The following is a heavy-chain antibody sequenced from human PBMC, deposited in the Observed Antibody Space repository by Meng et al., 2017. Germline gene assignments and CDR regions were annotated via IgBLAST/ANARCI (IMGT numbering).Heavy chain of an antibody. CDR2: INHSGST. Sequence: QWGAGLLKPSETLAPARAVYWGSFSGYDWSWIRQPPGKGLEWIGEINHSGSTNYNPSLKSRVTISVDTSKNQFSLKLSSVTAADTAVYYCARKFTMVRGIYNWFDPWGQGTLVTVSS. CDR3: ARKFTMVRGIYNWFDP. CDR1: WGSFSGYD. D-gene: IGHD3-10*01. J-gene: IGHJ5*02. V-gene: IGHV4-34*01.